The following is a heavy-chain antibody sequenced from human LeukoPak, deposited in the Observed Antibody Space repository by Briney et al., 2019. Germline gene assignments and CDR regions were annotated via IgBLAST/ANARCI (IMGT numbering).Heavy chain of an antibody. D-gene: IGHD6-19*01. CDR1: AYSFTNYW. Sequence: GESLKISCKGSAYSFTNYWFGWVRQMPGKGLEWMGIIYPGYSDTRYSPSFQGQVTISADKSISTAYLQWSSLKASDTAMYYCARHRRTIALAGSSFDYWGQGTLVTVSS. CDR3: ARHRRTIALAGSSFDY. J-gene: IGHJ4*02. CDR2: IYPGYSDT. V-gene: IGHV5-51*01.